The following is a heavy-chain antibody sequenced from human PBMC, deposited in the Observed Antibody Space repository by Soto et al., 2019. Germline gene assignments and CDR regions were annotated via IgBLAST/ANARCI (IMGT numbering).Heavy chain of an antibody. CDR2: IHPGDSDT. CDR1: GYFFSSQW. V-gene: IGHV5-51*01. D-gene: IGHD1-1*01. CDR3: ASPGKNRDRPLAF. J-gene: IGHJ6*01. Sequence: GESLKISCKGSGYFFSSQWIAWVRLMPGKGLEWMGIIHPGDSDTRYSPSFQGQVTISVDGSINTAYLQSRSLEASDTAVYYCASPGKNRDRPLAFWGQGTTVTVYS.